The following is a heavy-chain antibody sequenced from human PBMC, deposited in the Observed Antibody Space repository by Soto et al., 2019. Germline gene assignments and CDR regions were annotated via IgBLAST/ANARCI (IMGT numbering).Heavy chain of an antibody. CDR3: ARVTVVPYYYYYGMDV. J-gene: IGHJ6*02. V-gene: IGHV4-34*01. Sequence: SETLSLTCAVYGGSSSGYYWSWIRQPPGKGLEWIGEINHSGSTNYNPSLKSRVTISVDTSKNQFSLKLSSVTAADTAVYYCARVTVVPYYYYYGMDVWGQGTTVTVSS. D-gene: IGHD2-15*01. CDR1: GGSSSGYY. CDR2: INHSGST.